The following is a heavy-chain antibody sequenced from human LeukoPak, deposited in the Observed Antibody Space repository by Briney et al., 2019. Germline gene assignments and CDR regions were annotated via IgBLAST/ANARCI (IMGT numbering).Heavy chain of an antibody. CDR3: AKDLLCDY. CDR1: GFTFSSYG. V-gene: IGHV3-30*18. J-gene: IGHJ4*02. CDR2: ISYDGSNK. Sequence: PGRSLRLSCAASGFTFSSYGMHWVRQAPGKGLEWVAVISYDGSNKYYADSVKGRFTISGDNSKNTLYLQMNSLRAEDTAVYYCAKDLLCDYWGQGTLVTVSS. D-gene: IGHD3-10*01.